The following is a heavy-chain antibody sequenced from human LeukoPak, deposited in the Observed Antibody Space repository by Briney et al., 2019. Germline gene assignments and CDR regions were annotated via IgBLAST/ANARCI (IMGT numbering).Heavy chain of an antibody. CDR3: ARIVAGGAFDI. J-gene: IGHJ3*02. D-gene: IGHD1-26*01. V-gene: IGHV3-66*01. CDR2: IYSGGST. CDR1: GFTVSSNY. Sequence: GGSLKLSCAASGFTVSSNYMTWVRQAPGKGLEWVSVIYSGGSTYYADSVKGRFTISRDNSKNTLYLQMNSLRAEDTAVYYCARIVAGGAFDIWGQGTMVTVSS.